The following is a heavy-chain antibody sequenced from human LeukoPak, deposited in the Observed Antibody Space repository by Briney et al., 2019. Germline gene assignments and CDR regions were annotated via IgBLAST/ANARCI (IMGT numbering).Heavy chain of an antibody. CDR2: INPSGGST. CDR3: ARDRYRGYYYDSSPPGYFDY. J-gene: IGHJ4*02. V-gene: IGHV1-46*01. Sequence: GASVKVSCKASGYTFTSYYMHWVRQAPGQGLEWMGIINPSGGSTSYAQKFQGRVTMTRDTSTRTVYMELSSLRSEDTAVYYCARDRYRGYYYDSSPPGYFDYWGQGTLVTVSS. CDR1: GYTFTSYY. D-gene: IGHD3-22*01.